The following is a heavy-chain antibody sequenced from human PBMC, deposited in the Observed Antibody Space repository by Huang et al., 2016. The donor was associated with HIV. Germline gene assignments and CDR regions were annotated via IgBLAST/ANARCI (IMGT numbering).Heavy chain of an antibody. V-gene: IGHV3-7*01. CDR3: ATKASAMDI. J-gene: IGHJ6*02. D-gene: IGHD1-7*01. Sequence: LVESGGGVVQPGGSRSLSCAGSTATFNAYWMGWVRPRPGQGVEWVANIKQDGSEKYYMESVEGRFNISRDNVKKLLFLEMNNLRVADTAVYYCATKASAMDIWGQGTTVIVSS. CDR2: IKQDGSEK. CDR1: TATFNAYW.